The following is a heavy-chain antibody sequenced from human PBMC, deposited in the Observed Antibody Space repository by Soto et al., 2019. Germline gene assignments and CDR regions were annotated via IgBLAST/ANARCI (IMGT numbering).Heavy chain of an antibody. CDR1: GDSISSYY. V-gene: IGHV4-59*01. CDR2: LYYGRSA. Sequence: QVQLQESGPGLVKPSETLSLTCAVSGDSISSYYCMWIRQPPGKGLESIGYLYYGRSANYNPSLTTRVTSSVDTSTNQCSLTLRSMTAADTAVYYCALRSRAVVPEYWGQGTLVTVSS. D-gene: IGHD3-22*01. CDR3: ALRSRAVVPEY. J-gene: IGHJ4*02.